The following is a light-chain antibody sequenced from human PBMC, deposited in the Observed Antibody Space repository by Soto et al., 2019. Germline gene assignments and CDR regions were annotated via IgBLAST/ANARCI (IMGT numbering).Light chain of an antibody. CDR2: AVS. CDR1: SNDIGGYNY. J-gene: IGLJ3*02. V-gene: IGLV2-14*03. CDR3: SSYTTRSSIV. Sequence: QSALTQPASVSGSLGQSITISCTGTSNDIGGYNYVSWYQQHPGKAPKLMIYAVSNRPSGVSNRFSGSKSGNTASLTISGLQDEDEANYYCSSYTTRSSIVFGGGTKLTVL.